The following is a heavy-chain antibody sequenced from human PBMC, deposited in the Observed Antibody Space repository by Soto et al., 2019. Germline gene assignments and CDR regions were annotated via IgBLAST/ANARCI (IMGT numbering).Heavy chain of an antibody. Sequence: QVQLVESGGDVVQPGRSLRLSCAASGFTFSSYAIHWVRQAPGKGLEWVAVISYDGTNKYYADSVKGRFTISRDNSNNTLFLQMNSLGAEDTAVYYCARATNVGPFAFDIWGQGTMVTVSS. CDR1: GFTFSSYA. V-gene: IGHV3-30-3*01. CDR2: ISYDGTNK. J-gene: IGHJ3*02. CDR3: ARATNVGPFAFDI.